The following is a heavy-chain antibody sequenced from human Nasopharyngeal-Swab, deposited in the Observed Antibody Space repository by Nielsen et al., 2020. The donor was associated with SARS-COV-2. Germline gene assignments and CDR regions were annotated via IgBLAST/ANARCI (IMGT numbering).Heavy chain of an antibody. V-gene: IGHV4-39*01. Sequence: SETLSLTCTVSGGSISSSSYYWGWIRQPPGKGLEWIGSIYYSGSTYYNPSLKSRVTISVDTSKNQFSLKLRSVTAADTAVYYCAILPGRTITIFGVVDAFDIWGQGTMVTVSS. CDR2: IYYSGST. D-gene: IGHD3-3*01. J-gene: IGHJ3*02. CDR3: AILPGRTITIFGVVDAFDI. CDR1: GGSISSSSYY.